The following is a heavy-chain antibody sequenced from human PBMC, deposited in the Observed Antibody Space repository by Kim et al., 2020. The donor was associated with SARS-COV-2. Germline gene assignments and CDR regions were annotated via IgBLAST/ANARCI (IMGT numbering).Heavy chain of an antibody. J-gene: IGHJ6*02. CDR2: IYYSGST. V-gene: IGHV4-31*03. D-gene: IGHD3-10*01. CDR3: ARDRPSITPWDV. Sequence: SETLSLTCTVSGGSISSGGYYWSWIRQHPGKGLEWIGYIYYSGSTYYNPSLKSRVTITVDTSKTQFSLKLSSVTAADTAVYYCARDRPSITPWDVWGQGTTVTVSS. CDR1: GGSISSGGYY.